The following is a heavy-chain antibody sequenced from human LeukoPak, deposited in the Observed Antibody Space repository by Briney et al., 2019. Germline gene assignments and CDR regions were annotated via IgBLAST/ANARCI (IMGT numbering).Heavy chain of an antibody. D-gene: IGHD5-18*01. J-gene: IGHJ6*03. V-gene: IGHV4-34*01. CDR1: GGSFSGYY. CDR2: INHSGST. CDR3: ARTTEGGYTHDYFYYYYMDV. Sequence: SETLSLTCAVYGGSFSGYYWSWIRQPPGKGLEWIGEINHSGSTNYNPSLKSRVTISVDTSKNQFSLKLTSVTAADTAVYYCARTTEGGYTHDYFYYYYMDVWGKGTTVTISS.